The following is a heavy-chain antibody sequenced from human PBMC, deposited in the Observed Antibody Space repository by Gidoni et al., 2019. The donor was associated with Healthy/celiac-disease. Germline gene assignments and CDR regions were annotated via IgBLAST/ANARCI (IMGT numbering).Heavy chain of an antibody. J-gene: IGHJ5*02. CDR1: GGSTSSGGYY. D-gene: IGHD1-26*01. Sequence: QVQLQESGPGLVKPSQTMSLTGTVSGGSTSSGGYYWSWLRQHPGKGLAWIGYIYYSGSTYYNPTLKSRVTISVDTSKNQFSLKLGSVTAADAAVYYCARDQSGSYTGWFDPWGQGTLVTVSS. CDR2: IYYSGST. V-gene: IGHV4-31*03. CDR3: ARDQSGSYTGWFDP.